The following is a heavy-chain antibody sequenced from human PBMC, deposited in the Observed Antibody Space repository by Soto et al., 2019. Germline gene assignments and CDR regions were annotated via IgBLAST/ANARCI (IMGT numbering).Heavy chain of an antibody. CDR3: ERRLTDWYTWFDS. CDR2: IIPIFGTA. D-gene: IGHD1-1*01. Sequence: QVQLVQSGAEVKKPGSSVKVSCKASGGTFSSYAISWVRQVPGQGLEWMGGIIPIFGTANYAQKFQGRVTITADKATSADYMELSSLKAEDTAVYYGERRLTDWYTWFDSRGQGTLVTVSS. CDR1: GGTFSSYA. V-gene: IGHV1-69*06. J-gene: IGHJ5*01.